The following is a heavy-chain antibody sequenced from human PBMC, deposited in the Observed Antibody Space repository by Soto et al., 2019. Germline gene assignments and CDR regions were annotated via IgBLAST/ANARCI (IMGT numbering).Heavy chain of an antibody. D-gene: IGHD6-19*01. Sequence: GSLRLSCAASGFSFVNYAMNWVRQAPGKGLGWVSGLSGSGTSKYYADSVKGRFTISRDNSRDTLFLQMNSLTADDTAVYYCAKANTKGGWFNTFDPWGQGAQV. J-gene: IGHJ5*02. CDR3: AKANTKGGWFNTFDP. CDR2: LSGSGTSK. V-gene: IGHV3-23*01. CDR1: GFSFVNYA.